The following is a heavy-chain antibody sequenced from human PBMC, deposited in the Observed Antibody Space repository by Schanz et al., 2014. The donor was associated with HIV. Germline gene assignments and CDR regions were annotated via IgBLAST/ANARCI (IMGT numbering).Heavy chain of an antibody. V-gene: IGHV3-30*18. D-gene: IGHD3-22*01. Sequence: QVQLVESGGGVVQPGRSLRLSCVASGFKFNSYGMHWVRQASGKGLEWVAVTSYDGTKKHYADSVKGRLTISRDNSKNTLYLQMKSLRREDTAVYFCAKDRNYYDDKYLGKGNYYYYYGMDVWGQGTTVTVSS. CDR1: GFKFNSYG. CDR2: TSYDGTKK. J-gene: IGHJ6*02. CDR3: AKDRNYYDDKYLGKGNYYYYYGMDV.